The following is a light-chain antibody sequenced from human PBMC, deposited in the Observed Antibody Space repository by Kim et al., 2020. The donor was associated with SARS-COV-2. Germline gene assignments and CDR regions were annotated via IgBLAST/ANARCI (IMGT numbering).Light chain of an antibody. V-gene: IGKV1D-13*01. CDR2: DVS. Sequence: AIQLTQSPSSLSASVGDRVTITCRASQGVGKKIAWYQVKPGKAPKHLVNDVSGFQTWRFSGSGSGTDFALTISSLRPDDSATYYCQQHNDYPLTFGQGTRLEIK. J-gene: IGKJ5*01. CDR3: QQHNDYPLT. CDR1: QGVGKK.